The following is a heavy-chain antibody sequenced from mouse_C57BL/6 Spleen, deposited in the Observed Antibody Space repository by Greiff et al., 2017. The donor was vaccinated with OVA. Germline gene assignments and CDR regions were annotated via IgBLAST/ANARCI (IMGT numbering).Heavy chain of an antibody. CDR3: ASSRDTTAPFAY. V-gene: IGHV2-6*01. J-gene: IGHJ3*01. CDR2: IWGVGST. Sequence: VKLVESGPGLVAPSQSLSITCTVSGFSLTSYGVDWVRQSPGKGLEWLGEIWGVGSTNYNSALKSRLSISKDNSKSQVFLKMNSLQTDDTAMYYCASSRDTTAPFAYWGQGTLVTVSA. CDR1: GFSLTSYG. D-gene: IGHD1-2*01.